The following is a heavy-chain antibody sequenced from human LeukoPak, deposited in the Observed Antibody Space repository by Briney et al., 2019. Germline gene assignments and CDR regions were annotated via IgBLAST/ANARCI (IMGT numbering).Heavy chain of an antibody. D-gene: IGHD1-26*01. CDR2: ISTSSSYI. J-gene: IGHJ4*02. Sequence: GGSLRLSCAASGFPSSSYSMNWVRQAPGMGLEWVSSISTSSSYIYYADSVKGRFTISRDNAKNSLYLQLNSLRAEDTAVYYCARDSMGAPDYWGQGTLVTVSS. V-gene: IGHV3-21*01. CDR1: GFPSSSYS. CDR3: ARDSMGAPDY.